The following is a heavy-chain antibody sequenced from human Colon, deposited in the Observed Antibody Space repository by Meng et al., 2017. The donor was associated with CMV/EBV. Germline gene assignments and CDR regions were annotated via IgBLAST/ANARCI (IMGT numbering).Heavy chain of an antibody. J-gene: IGHJ4*02. Sequence: GESLKISCAASGFTFSSYSMNWVRQAPGKGLEWVSSISSSSSYIYYADSVKGRFTISRDNAKNSLYLQMNSLRAEDTAVYYCAVNSSTSRIEDYWGQGTLVTVSS. CDR3: AVNSSTSRIEDY. CDR2: ISSSSSYI. V-gene: IGHV3-21*01. CDR1: GFTFSSYS. D-gene: IGHD2-2*01.